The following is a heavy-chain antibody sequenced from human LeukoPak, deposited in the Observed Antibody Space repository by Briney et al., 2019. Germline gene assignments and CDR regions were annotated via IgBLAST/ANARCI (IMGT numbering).Heavy chain of an antibody. CDR1: GVSISSSHW. CDR3: ARDSCGGSCPIDY. D-gene: IGHD2-15*01. V-gene: IGHV3-21*01. J-gene: IGHJ4*02. Sequence: ETLSLTCAVSGVSISSSHWWSWVRQPPGKGLEWVSSISSSSSYIYYADSVKGRFTISRDNAKNSLYLQMNSLRAEDTAVYYCARDSCGGSCPIDYWGQGTLVTVSS. CDR2: ISSSSSYI.